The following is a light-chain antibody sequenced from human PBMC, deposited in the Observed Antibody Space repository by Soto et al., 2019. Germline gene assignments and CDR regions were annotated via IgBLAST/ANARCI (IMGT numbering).Light chain of an antibody. CDR3: LQHNSYPYT. J-gene: IGKJ2*01. CDR2: AAS. V-gene: IGKV1-17*01. Sequence: DIQMTQSPSSLSASVGDRVTITCRASQGIRKDLGWYQEKPGKAPKRLIYAASSLQSGVPSRFSGSVSGTEFTLTISSLQPEDFATYYCLQHNSYPYTFGQGTKLEIK. CDR1: QGIRKD.